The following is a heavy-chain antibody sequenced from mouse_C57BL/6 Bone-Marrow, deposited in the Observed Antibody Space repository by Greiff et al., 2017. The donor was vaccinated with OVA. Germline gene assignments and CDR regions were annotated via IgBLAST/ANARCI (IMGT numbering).Heavy chain of an antibody. CDR1: GYTFTSYW. J-gene: IGHJ3*01. Sequence: VKLQQPGAELVMPGASVKLSCKASGYTFTSYWMHWVKQRPGQGLEWIGEIDPSDSYTNYNQKFKGKSTLTVDKSSSTAYMQLSSLTSEDSAVYYCARPLYCGSSLAWFAYWGQGTLVTVSA. V-gene: IGHV1-69*01. CDR3: ARPLYCGSSLAWFAY. CDR2: IDPSDSYT. D-gene: IGHD1-1*01.